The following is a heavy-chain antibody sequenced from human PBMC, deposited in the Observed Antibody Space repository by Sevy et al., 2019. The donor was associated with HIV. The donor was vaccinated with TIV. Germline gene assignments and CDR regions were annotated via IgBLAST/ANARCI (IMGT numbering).Heavy chain of an antibody. D-gene: IGHD3-10*01. J-gene: IGHJ4*02. V-gene: IGHV3-30*02. Sequence: GGSLRLSCAASGFTFSSYGMHWVRQAPGKGLEWVAFIRYDGSNKYYADSVKGRFTISRDNSKTTLYLQMNSLRAEDTAVYYCAKDYNYGSGSQIFDYWGQGTLVTVSS. CDR1: GFTFSSYG. CDR2: IRYDGSNK. CDR3: AKDYNYGSGSQIFDY.